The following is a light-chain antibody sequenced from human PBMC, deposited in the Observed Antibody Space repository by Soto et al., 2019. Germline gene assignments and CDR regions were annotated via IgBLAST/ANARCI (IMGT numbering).Light chain of an antibody. V-gene: IGKV3-15*01. Sequence: EKVMTQSPGTLSVSPGERATLSCRASQRVGSKLAWYQQKPGQAPRLVIYGASTRATGIPARFSGSGSGTEFTLTISSLQSEDSAVYYCQQYYIWPLTFGPGTKVDI. CDR2: GAS. CDR3: QQYYIWPLT. J-gene: IGKJ3*01. CDR1: QRVGSK.